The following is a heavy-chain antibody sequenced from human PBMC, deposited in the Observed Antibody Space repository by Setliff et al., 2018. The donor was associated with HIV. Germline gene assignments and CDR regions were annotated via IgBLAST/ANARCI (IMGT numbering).Heavy chain of an antibody. Sequence: PGESLMISCKDSGYTFSNYCIAWVRQMPGKGLEWMGIIYPGNSDTTYSPSFQGQVTISADKSISTAYLQWSSLKASDTAMYYCAKHLSPGSGWYSKARGMDVWGQGTTVTVSS. D-gene: IGHD6-19*01. CDR3: AKHLSPGSGWYSKARGMDV. CDR1: GYTFSNYC. J-gene: IGHJ6*02. V-gene: IGHV5-51*01. CDR2: IYPGNSDT.